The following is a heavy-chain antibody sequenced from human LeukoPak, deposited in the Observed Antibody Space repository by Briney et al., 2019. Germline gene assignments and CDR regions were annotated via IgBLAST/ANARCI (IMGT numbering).Heavy chain of an antibody. CDR3: AKDPGRLFLQWFDS. V-gene: IGHV3-23*01. D-gene: IGHD3-22*01. CDR2: LTSSTTTT. Sequence: PGGSLRLSCAASGFTFSSYTMSWVRQAPGKGPEWVAALTSSTTTTYYADSVKGRFTISRDNSKNTLYLQMNSLRAEDSAIYYCAKDPGRLFLQWFDSWGQGTQVTVSS. J-gene: IGHJ5*01. CDR1: GFTFSSYT.